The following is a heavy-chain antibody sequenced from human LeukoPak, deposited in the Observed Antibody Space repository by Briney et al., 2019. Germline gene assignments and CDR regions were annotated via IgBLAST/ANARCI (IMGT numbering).Heavy chain of an antibody. J-gene: IGHJ4*02. Sequence: GGSLRLSCAASGFTFSNYAMSWVRQAPGKGLEWVSTINDRGIATYYADSVKGRFTISRDNSKNTLYLQMNSLRAEDTALYYCAKSPDTAGYWGQGTLVTVSS. CDR3: AKSPDTAGY. D-gene: IGHD5-18*01. CDR2: INDRGIAT. V-gene: IGHV3-23*01. CDR1: GFTFSNYA.